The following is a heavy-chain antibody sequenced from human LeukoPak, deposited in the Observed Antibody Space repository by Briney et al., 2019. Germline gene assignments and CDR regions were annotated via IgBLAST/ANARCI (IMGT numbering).Heavy chain of an antibody. CDR1: RGTLSNYA. V-gene: IGHV1-69*13. CDR3: ARGLSWWSTPTSSYYYRMDV. Sequence: SAKVSSKHSRGTLSNYAISSVRPAPGQRGEWMGRIFPILGTANYAQKFQGRVTITADESTSTAYMELSRLTADDTAVYYCARGLSWWSTPTSSYYYRMDVWGQGTTVTVSS. CDR2: IFPILGTA. D-gene: IGHD2-15*01. J-gene: IGHJ6*02.